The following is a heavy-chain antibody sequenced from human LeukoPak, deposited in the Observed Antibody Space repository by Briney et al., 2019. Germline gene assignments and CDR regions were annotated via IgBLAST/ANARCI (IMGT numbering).Heavy chain of an antibody. CDR2: IYYSGST. CDR1: GGSISSYY. Sequence: PSETLSLTCTVSGGSISSYYWSWIRQPPGKGLEWIGYIYYSGSTNYNPSLKSRVTISVDTSKNQFSLKLSSVTAADTAVYYCARMVAAATRWFDPWRQGTLVTVSS. J-gene: IGHJ5*02. V-gene: IGHV4-59*01. CDR3: ARMVAAATRWFDP. D-gene: IGHD2-15*01.